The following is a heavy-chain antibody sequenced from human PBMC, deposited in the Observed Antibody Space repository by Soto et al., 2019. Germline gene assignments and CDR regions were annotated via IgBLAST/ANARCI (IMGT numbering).Heavy chain of an antibody. CDR3: ARHATVTTVDYYYGMDV. D-gene: IGHD4-17*01. Sequence: KASETLSLTCTVSGGSISSGGYYWSWIRQHPGKGLEWIGYIYYSGSTYYNPSLKSRVTISVDTSKNQFSLKLSSVAAADTAVYYCARHATVTTVDYYYGMDVWGQGATVTVS. CDR1: GGSISSGGYY. V-gene: IGHV4-31*02. CDR2: IYYSGST. J-gene: IGHJ6*02.